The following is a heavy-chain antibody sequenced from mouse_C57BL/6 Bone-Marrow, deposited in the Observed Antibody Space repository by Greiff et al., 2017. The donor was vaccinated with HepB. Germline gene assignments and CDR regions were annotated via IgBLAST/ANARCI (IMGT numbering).Heavy chain of an antibody. CDR1: GFTFSSYT. CDR2: ISGGGGNT. J-gene: IGHJ1*03. CDR3: ARSYYYGSSRYFDV. V-gene: IGHV5-9*01. D-gene: IGHD1-1*01. Sequence: EVQGVESGGGLVKPGGSLKLSCAASGFTFSSYTMSWVRQTPEKRLEWVATISGGGGNTYYPDSGKGRLTISRDNAKNTLYLQMSSLRSEDTALYYCARSYYYGSSRYFDVWGTGTTVTVSS.